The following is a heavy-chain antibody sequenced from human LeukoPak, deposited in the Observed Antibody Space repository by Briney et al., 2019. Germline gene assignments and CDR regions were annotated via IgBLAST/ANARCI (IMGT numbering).Heavy chain of an antibody. CDR1: GFTFSTYA. CDR2: ISGTGGST. J-gene: IGHJ4*02. D-gene: IGHD4-17*01. V-gene: IGHV3-23*01. CDR3: AKDRWTTAGAVDYFDY. Sequence: PGGSLRLSCAASGFTFSTYAMTWVRQAPGKGLEWVSLISGTGGSTYYADSVKGRFTISRDNSKNTLYLQMNSLRAEDTAVYYCAKDRWTTAGAVDYFDYWGQGTLVTVSS.